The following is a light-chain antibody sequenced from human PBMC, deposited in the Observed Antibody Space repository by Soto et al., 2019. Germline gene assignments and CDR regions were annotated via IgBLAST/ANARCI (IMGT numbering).Light chain of an antibody. CDR1: QGITSY. CDR2: GAS. V-gene: IGKV1-9*01. CDR3: QQTRSYPST. J-gene: IGKJ4*01. Sequence: IQLTQSPSSLSASVGDSVTITCRASQGITSYLAWYQQKPGKAPNLLIYGASTLQSGVPSRFSGSGSGPDFTLTINSLQAEDFATYYCQQTRSYPSTFGGGTKVDIK.